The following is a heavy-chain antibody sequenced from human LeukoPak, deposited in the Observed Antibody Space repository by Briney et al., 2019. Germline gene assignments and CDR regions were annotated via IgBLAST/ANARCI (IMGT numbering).Heavy chain of an antibody. CDR3: ARTMVRGTYYFDD. CDR2: IYYSGST. Sequence: PSETLSLTCTVSGDSISRYYWSWIRQPPGKGLEWIGYIYYSGSTNYSPSLKSRVTISVDTSKNQFSLKLRSVTAADTAAYYCARTMVRGTYYFDDWGQGTLVTVSS. J-gene: IGHJ4*02. D-gene: IGHD3-10*01. V-gene: IGHV4-59*08. CDR1: GDSISRYY.